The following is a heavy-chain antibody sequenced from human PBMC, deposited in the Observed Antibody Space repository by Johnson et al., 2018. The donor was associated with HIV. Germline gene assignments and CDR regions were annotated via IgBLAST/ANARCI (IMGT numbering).Heavy chain of an antibody. V-gene: IGHV3-30*18. CDR3: AKNFRGGIVATGDAFDT. CDR1: GVTFSDYY. J-gene: IGHJ3*02. D-gene: IGHD6-13*01. Sequence: QVQLVESGGGLVKPGGSLRLSCAASGVTFSDYYMSWIRQAPGKGLEWVAVISYDGSNKYYADSVKGRFTISRDNSKNTLYLQMNSLRAEDTAMYYCAKNFRGGIVATGDAFDTWGQGTMVTVSA. CDR2: ISYDGSNK.